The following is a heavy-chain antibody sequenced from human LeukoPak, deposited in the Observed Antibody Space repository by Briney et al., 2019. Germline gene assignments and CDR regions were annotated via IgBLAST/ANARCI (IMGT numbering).Heavy chain of an antibody. V-gene: IGHV3-23*01. Sequence: GRSLRLSCAAAGFTLSNYDMSWVRQAAGKWREWVSAIVDLVCTTYYADSVKGRFTVSRDNSKNTLFLQMNSLRAEDTAIYFCAKDRDGFNFREYWGQGTLVTVSS. CDR2: IVDLVCTT. D-gene: IGHD5-24*01. CDR1: GFTLSNYD. J-gene: IGHJ4*02. CDR3: AKDRDGFNFREY.